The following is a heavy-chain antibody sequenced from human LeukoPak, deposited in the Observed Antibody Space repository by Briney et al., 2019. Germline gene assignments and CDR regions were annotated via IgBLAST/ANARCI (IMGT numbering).Heavy chain of an antibody. CDR2: INHSGST. CDR1: GESFSSYF. J-gene: IGHJ3*02. Sequence: PSETLSLTCAGYGESFSSYFWSWIRQPPGKGLEWIGEINHSGSTNYNASLKSRVTMSVDTSKNQLSLKLSSVTAADTAVYYCARSGTRYFDWWDAFDIWGQGTMVTVSS. CDR3: ARSGTRYFDWWDAFDI. D-gene: IGHD3-9*01. V-gene: IGHV4-34*01.